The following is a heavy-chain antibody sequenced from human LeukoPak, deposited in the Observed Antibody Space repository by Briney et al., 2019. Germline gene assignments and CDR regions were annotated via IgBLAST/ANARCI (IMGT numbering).Heavy chain of an antibody. CDR3: SRDLGGSYNDY. J-gene: IGHJ4*02. D-gene: IGHD1-26*01. Sequence: GASVKVSCKASGYTFSTYYMHWVRQAPGQGLEWVGVINPTGGTTTCAQKFQGRVTMTRDTSSSTVYMELSSLRIEDTAVYYCSRDLGGSYNDYWGQGTRVTVSS. V-gene: IGHV1-46*01. CDR2: INPTGGTT. CDR1: GYTFSTYY.